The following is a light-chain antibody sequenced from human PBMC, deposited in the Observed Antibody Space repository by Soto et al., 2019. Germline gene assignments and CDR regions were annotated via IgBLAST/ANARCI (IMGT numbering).Light chain of an antibody. V-gene: IGKV3-20*01. CDR2: GAS. CDR1: QRVSSSF. CDR3: QQYGSSPWT. Sequence: EIVLTQSPGTLSLSPGERATLSCRASQRVSSSFLAWYQQKPGQAPRLLIYGASSRATGIPDRFSGSVSGTDFTLTISGLEPDDFAVYYCQQYGSSPWTFGQATKVEIK. J-gene: IGKJ1*01.